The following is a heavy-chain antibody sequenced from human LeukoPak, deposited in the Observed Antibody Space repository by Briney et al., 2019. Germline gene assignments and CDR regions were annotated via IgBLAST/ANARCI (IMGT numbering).Heavy chain of an antibody. CDR1: GFTFSSDG. CDR3: VKDWRDESNCGGDCLQY. CDR2: IRYDGSNK. Sequence: PGGSLRLSCAASGFTFSSDGMHWVRQAPGKGLEWVAFIRYDGSNKYYADSVKGRFTISRDNSKNTLYLHMNSLRAEDTAVYYCVKDWRDESNCGGDCLQYWGQGTLVTVTS. D-gene: IGHD2-21*02. V-gene: IGHV3-30*02. J-gene: IGHJ4*02.